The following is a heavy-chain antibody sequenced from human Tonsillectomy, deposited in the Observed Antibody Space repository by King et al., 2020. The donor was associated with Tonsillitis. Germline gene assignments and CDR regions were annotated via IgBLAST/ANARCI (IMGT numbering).Heavy chain of an antibody. J-gene: IGHJ3*02. CDR1: GFTFSDFH. CDR2: ISRSSSST. D-gene: IGHD2-21*02. Sequence: HVQLVESGGGLVKPGGSLRLSCAASGFTFSDFHMSWIRQAPGKGLEWVSYISRSSSSTNYADSVKGRFTVFRDNAKNSLYLQMNSLRAEDTAVYYCARDKSPLYCGGDCPPNDAFDIWGQGTMVTVSS. V-gene: IGHV3-11*05. CDR3: ARDKSPLYCGGDCPPNDAFDI.